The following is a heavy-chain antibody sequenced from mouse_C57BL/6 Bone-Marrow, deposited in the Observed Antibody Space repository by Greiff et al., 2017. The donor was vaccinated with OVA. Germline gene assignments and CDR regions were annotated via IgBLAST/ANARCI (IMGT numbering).Heavy chain of an antibody. CDR3: ARWGIYYGLYWYFDV. J-gene: IGHJ1*03. D-gene: IGHD2-1*01. CDR1: GFTFSDYY. Sequence: EVKLMESEGGLVQPGSSMKLSCTASGFTFSDYYMAWVRQVPEKGLEWVANINYDGSSTYYLDSLKSRFIISRDNAKNILYLQMSSLKSEDTATYYCARWGIYYGLYWYFDVWGTGTTVTVSS. V-gene: IGHV5-16*01. CDR2: INYDGSST.